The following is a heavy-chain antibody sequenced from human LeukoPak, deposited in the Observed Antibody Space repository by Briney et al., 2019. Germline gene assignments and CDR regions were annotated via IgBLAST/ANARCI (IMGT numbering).Heavy chain of an antibody. CDR3: ARSPGSRSYNIDY. CDR1: GFTFSSYA. J-gene: IGHJ4*02. Sequence: PGGSLRLSCAASGFTFSSYAMHWVRQAPGKGLEWVAVISYDGSNKYYADSVKGRFTISRDNSKNTLYLQMNSLRAEDTAVYYCARSPGSRSYNIDYWGQGTLVSVSS. D-gene: IGHD1-26*01. V-gene: IGHV3-30-3*01. CDR2: ISYDGSNK.